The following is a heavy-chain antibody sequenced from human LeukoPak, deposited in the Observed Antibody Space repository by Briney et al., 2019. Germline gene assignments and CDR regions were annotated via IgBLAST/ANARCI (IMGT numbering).Heavy chain of an antibody. CDR1: GGSISSSGYF. J-gene: IGHJ6*02. CDR2: IYYSGST. V-gene: IGHV4-39*01. D-gene: IGHD1-14*01. Sequence: PSETLSLTCTVSGGSISSSGYFWVWIRQPPGKGLEWIGSIYYSGSTYYNPSLKSRVTISIDASKNQFSLKLTSVTAADTAVYYCARRATLTPHGMDVWGQGTTVAVSS. CDR3: ARRATLTPHGMDV.